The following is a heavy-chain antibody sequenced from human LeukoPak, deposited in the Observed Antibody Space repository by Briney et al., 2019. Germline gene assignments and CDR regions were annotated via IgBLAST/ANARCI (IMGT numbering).Heavy chain of an antibody. J-gene: IGHJ4*02. D-gene: IGHD3-10*01. CDR2: ISSSSSYI. Sequence: GGSLRLSCAATGSNFRRYYMSWVRQAPGKGLEGGSAISSSSSYIYYADSVKGRFTISRDNAKNSLYLQMNSLRAEDTAVSYCARDSGGSGSYYDGGIDYWGQGTLVTVSS. CDR1: GSNFRRYY. CDR3: ARDSGGSGSYYDGGIDY. V-gene: IGHV3-21*01.